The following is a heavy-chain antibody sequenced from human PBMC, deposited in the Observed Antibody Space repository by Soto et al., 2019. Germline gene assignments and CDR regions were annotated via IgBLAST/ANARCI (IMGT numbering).Heavy chain of an antibody. CDR1: GYTFTTYY. Sequence: ASVKVSCKTSGYTFTTYYIHWVRQAPGQGLEWMGLINPRSGNTPYAQNFQGRVAVTRDTSTGTVYMELSGLRSDDTAVYYCARSSMTGPTTLVDYWGQGTLVTVSS. CDR2: INPRSGNT. CDR3: ARSSMTGPTTLVDY. D-gene: IGHD1-26*01. V-gene: IGHV1-46*01. J-gene: IGHJ4*02.